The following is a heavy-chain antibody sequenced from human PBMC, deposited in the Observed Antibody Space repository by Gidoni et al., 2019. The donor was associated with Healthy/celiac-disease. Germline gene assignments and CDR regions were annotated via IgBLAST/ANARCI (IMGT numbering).Heavy chain of an antibody. Sequence: QVQLVQSGAEVKKPGASVKVSCKASGYTFTSYAMHWVRQAPGQRLEWMGWINAGNGNTKYSQKFQGRVTITRDTSASTAYMELSSLRSEDTAVYYCARDMDVVVPAAIGYWGQGTLVTVSS. CDR3: ARDMDVVVPAAIGY. CDR1: GYTFTSYA. J-gene: IGHJ4*02. V-gene: IGHV1-3*01. D-gene: IGHD2-2*01. CDR2: INAGNGNT.